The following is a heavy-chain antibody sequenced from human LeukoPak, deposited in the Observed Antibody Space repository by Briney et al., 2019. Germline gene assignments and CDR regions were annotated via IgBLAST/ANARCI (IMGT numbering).Heavy chain of an antibody. J-gene: IGHJ3*02. V-gene: IGHV1-24*01. CDR1: GYTLTELS. Sequence: GASVKVSCKVSGYTLTELSMHWVRQAPGKELEWMGGFDPEDGETIYAQKFQGRVTMTEDTSTDTAYMELSSLRSEDTAVYYCATAQLLAPRDAFDIWGQGTMVTVSS. D-gene: IGHD1-26*01. CDR3: ATAQLLAPRDAFDI. CDR2: FDPEDGET.